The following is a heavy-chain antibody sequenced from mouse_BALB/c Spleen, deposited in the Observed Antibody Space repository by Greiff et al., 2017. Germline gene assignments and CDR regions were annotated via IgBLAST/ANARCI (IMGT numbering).Heavy chain of an antibody. D-gene: IGHD3-3*01. CDR2: ISDGGSYT. J-gene: IGHJ2*01. V-gene: IGHV5-4*02. CDR3: ARDWGGLDY. Sequence: EVQLKESGGGLVKPGGSLKLSCAASGFTFSDYYMYWVRQTPEKRLGWVATISDGGSYTYYPDSVKGRFTISRDNAKNNLYLQMSSLKSEDTAMYYCARDWGGLDYWGQGTTLTVSS. CDR1: GFTFSDYY.